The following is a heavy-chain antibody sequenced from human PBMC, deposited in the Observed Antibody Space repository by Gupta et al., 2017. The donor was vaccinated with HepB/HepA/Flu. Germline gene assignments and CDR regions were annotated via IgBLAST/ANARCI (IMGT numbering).Heavy chain of an antibody. D-gene: IGHD3-10*01. J-gene: IGHJ2*01. CDR1: GFTVTTNY. CDR2: FYSGSST. V-gene: IGHV3-66*01. CDR3: ARNRWGGTGVYWYFDL. Sequence: EVHLVESGGGLVQPGGSRRLSCAVAGFTVTTNYLSWVRQAPGKGLEWVSIFYSGSSTTYTDSVKGRFNISSDNSKNTMYLQMNSLRAEDTAVYYCARNRWGGTGVYWYFDLWGRGTLVTVSS.